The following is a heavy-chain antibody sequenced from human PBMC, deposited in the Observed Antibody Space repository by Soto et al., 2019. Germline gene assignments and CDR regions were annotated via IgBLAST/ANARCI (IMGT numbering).Heavy chain of an antibody. CDR2: IYYSGST. V-gene: IGHV4-59*01. CDR1: GGSISGFY. Sequence: SETLSLTCTISGGSISGFYWGWIRQPPGKGLEWIGNIYYSGSTNYNPSLKSRVTISVDTSKNQFSLKLSSVTAADTAVYYCARDSRSGIADYWGQGTLVTVSS. CDR3: ARDSRSGIADY. J-gene: IGHJ4*02.